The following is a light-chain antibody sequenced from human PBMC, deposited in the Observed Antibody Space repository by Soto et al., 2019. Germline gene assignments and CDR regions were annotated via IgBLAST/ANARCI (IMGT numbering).Light chain of an antibody. V-gene: IGKV1-27*01. Sequence: DIQMTQSPSSLSASVGDTVTITCRASQGIIDYLAWYQQRPGQVPKLLIYEASTFQTGVPSRFSGSGAGTDFTLTISSLQPEDVATYYCQQYYTAPHTFGQGTRVEIK. CDR2: EAS. CDR3: QQYYTAPHT. CDR1: QGIIDY. J-gene: IGKJ1*01.